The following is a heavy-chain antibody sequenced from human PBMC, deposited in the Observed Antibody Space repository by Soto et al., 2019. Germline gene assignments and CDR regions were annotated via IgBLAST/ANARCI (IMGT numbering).Heavy chain of an antibody. D-gene: IGHD6-19*01. J-gene: IGHJ3*02. CDR1: GFTFTISA. CDR2: IVVGSGNT. Sequence: SVKVSCKASGFTFTISAVQCVLQARGQRLDWIGCIVVGSGNTNYAQKFQERVTITRDMSTSTAYMELSSLRSEDTAVYYCAAGVGAVAGTGAFDIWGQGTMVTVS. CDR3: AAGVGAVAGTGAFDI. V-gene: IGHV1-58*01.